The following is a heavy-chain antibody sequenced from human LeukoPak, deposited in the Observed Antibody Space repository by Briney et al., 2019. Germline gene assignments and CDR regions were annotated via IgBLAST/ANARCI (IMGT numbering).Heavy chain of an antibody. J-gene: IGHJ4*02. CDR2: ISSSSSTI. D-gene: IGHD6-6*01. Sequence: SGGSLRLSCAASGFTFSSYNMNWVRQAPGKGLEWVSYISSSSSTIYYADSAKGRFTISRDNAKNSLYLQMNSLRAEDTAVYYCARGWLGSSSEGFGYWGQGTLVTVSS. CDR1: GFTFSSYN. V-gene: IGHV3-48*01. CDR3: ARGWLGSSSEGFGY.